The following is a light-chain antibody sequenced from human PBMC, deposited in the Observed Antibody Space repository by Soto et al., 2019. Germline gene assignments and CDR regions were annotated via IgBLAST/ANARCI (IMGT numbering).Light chain of an antibody. J-gene: IGLJ1*01. CDR3: SSYTSSSTRV. V-gene: IGLV2-14*01. Sequence: SALTQPGSVSGSPGQSITISCTGTSSDVGGYNYVSWYQQHPGKAPKLMIYDVSNRPSGVSNRFSGSKSGNTASLTISGLQAEDEADYYCSSYTSSSTRVFGTGTKVTV. CDR2: DVS. CDR1: SSDVGGYNY.